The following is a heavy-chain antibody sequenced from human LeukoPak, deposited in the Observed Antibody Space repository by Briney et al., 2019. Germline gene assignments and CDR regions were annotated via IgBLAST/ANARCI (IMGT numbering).Heavy chain of an antibody. CDR1: GGTFSSYA. CDR3: ARGGGPTGYNWFDP. V-gene: IGHV1-69*05. D-gene: IGHD4-11*01. CDR2: IIPIFGTA. J-gene: IGHJ5*02. Sequence: ASVKVSCKASGGTFSSYAISWVRQAPGQGLEWMGGIIPIFGTANYAQKFQGRVTITTDESTSTAYMELSSLRSEDTAVYYCARGGGPTGYNWFDPWGQGTLVTVSS.